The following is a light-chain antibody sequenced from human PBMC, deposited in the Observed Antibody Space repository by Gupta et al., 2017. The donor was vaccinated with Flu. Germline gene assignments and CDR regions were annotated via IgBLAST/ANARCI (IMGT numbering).Light chain of an antibody. CDR3: QQYYTAPPT. J-gene: IGKJ3*01. CDR2: GAS. V-gene: IGKV3-20*01. CDR1: RSFSSNY. Sequence: SPGTLSLSPGERATRSCRGSRSFSSNYLAWYQHKPGQAPRLLIYGASHKATGIPDRFSGSGTDFTLTISRLVPEDSAIYYCQQYYTAPPTFGPGTRVDIK.